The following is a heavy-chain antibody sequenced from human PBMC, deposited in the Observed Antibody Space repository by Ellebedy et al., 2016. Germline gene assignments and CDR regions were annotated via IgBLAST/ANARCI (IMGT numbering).Heavy chain of an antibody. CDR2: IYHSGNP. CDR3: ARDRAPRRQWSFDP. V-gene: IGHV4-38-2*02. J-gene: IGHJ5*02. CDR1: GFSISSLYH. D-gene: IGHD3-3*01. Sequence: SETLSLTCTVSGFSISSLYHWGWIRPPPGKGLEWIGNIYHSGNPYYNPSLKSRVTISVDTSKNQFSLRLTSVTAADTAVYYCARDRAPRRQWSFDPWGQGTLVTVSS.